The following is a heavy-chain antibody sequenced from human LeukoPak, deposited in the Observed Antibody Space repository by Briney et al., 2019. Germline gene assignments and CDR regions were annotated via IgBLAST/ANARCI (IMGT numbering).Heavy chain of an antibody. CDR3: ARYSYDILTGYPKGWFDP. CDR1: GGSFSGYY. J-gene: IGHJ5*02. CDR2: INHSGST. V-gene: IGHV4-34*01. D-gene: IGHD3-9*01. Sequence: KPSETLSLTCAVYGGSFSGYYWSWIRQPPGKGLEWIGEINHSGSTNYNPSLKSRVTISVDTSKNQFSLKLSSVTAADTAVYYCARYSYDILTGYPKGWFDPWGQGTLVTVSS.